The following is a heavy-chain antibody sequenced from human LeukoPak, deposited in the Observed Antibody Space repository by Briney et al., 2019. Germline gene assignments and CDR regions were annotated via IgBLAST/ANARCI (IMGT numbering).Heavy chain of an antibody. Sequence: GGSLRLSCVASGFTFSSYGMHWVRQAPGKGLEGVAFIRYDGSNKYYADFVKGRFTISRDNSKNTLYLQMNSLSAEDTAVYYCVSATAVTQFDYWGQGTLVTVSS. CDR1: GFTFSSYG. CDR2: IRYDGSNK. CDR3: VSATAVTQFDY. V-gene: IGHV3-30*02. J-gene: IGHJ4*02. D-gene: IGHD4-17*01.